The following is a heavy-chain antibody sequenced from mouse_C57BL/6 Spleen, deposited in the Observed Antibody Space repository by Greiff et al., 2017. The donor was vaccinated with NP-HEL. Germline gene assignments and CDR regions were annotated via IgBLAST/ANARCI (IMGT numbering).Heavy chain of an antibody. CDR3: ASYGNYEWFAY. J-gene: IGHJ3*01. D-gene: IGHD2-1*01. CDR1: GYTFTSYW. CDR2: IDPSDSET. V-gene: IGHV1-52*01. Sequence: QVQLQQPGAELVRPGFSVKLSCKASGYTFTSYWMHWVKQRPIQGLEWIGNIDPSDSETHYNQKFKDKDTLTVDKSSSTAYMQLSSLTSEDSAVYYCASYGNYEWFAYWGQVTLVTVSA.